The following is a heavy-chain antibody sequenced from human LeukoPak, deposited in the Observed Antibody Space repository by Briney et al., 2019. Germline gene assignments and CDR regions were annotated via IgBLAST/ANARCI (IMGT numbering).Heavy chain of an antibody. J-gene: IGHJ4*02. CDR1: GVSISSSY. D-gene: IGHD3-22*01. CDR2: IYHSGNT. Sequence: PSETLSLTCTVSGVSISSSYWSWIRQSPGKGLEWIGYIYHSGNTNYNPSLKSRVTISIDTSKSQFSLKLSSVTAADTAVYYCARGYFDNSGYSNPFDYWGQGTLVTVSS. V-gene: IGHV4-59*01. CDR3: ARGYFDNSGYSNPFDY.